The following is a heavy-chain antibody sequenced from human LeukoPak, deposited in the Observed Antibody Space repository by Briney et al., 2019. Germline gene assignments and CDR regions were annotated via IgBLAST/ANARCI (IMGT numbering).Heavy chain of an antibody. J-gene: IGHJ4*02. V-gene: IGHV3-23*01. CDR1: GFTFSSYA. CDR3: ARDRGTNIVTAGLRPGYIDC. Sequence: PGGSLRLSCAASGFTFSSYAMSWVRQAPGKGLEWVSAISGSGGSTYYADSVKGRFTISRDNSRDTLFLQMNSLRVEDSAVYYCARDRGTNIVTAGLRPGYIDCWGQGTLVTVSS. CDR2: ISGSGGST. D-gene: IGHD2-21*02.